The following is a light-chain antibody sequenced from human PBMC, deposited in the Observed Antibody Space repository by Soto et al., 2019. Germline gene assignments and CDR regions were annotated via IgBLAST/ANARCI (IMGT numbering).Light chain of an antibody. V-gene: IGLV2-14*03. CDR3: VSYTSSTTYV. J-gene: IGLJ1*01. CDR2: DVA. CDR1: SSDVGGSNF. Sequence: QSVLTQPASVSDSPGQSITISCTGTSSDVGGSNFVSWYQQHPGKPPKPIIYDVANRPSGVSNRFSGSKSGSTASLIISRLQTEDEADYYCVSYTSSTTYVFGTGTKV.